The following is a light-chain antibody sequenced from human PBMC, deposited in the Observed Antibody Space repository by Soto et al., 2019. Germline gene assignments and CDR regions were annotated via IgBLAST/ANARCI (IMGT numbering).Light chain of an antibody. V-gene: IGKV1-39*01. CDR1: QSISTY. CDR2: GAS. Sequence: DIQMTQSPSSLSASVGDRVTITCRASQSISTYLYWYQQKLGKAPKLLISGASSLQGGVPSRFSGSGSGTDFTLTISSLQPEDFATYYCQQGSFTLTFGGGTKLEIK. J-gene: IGKJ4*01. CDR3: QQGSFTLT.